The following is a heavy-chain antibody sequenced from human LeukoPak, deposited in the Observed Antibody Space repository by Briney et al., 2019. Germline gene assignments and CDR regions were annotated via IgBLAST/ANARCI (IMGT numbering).Heavy chain of an antibody. CDR1: IGSFSGYH. Sequence: PSETLSLTCAVYIGSFSGYHWSWIRQPPGRGLEWIGEIDHSGNTKYNPSLKTRVTISVDMSKNQFSLKLRALSAADTAVYFCARQGSISAFDFWGRGTLVTVSS. D-gene: IGHD2-21*01. CDR2: IDHSGNT. J-gene: IGHJ4*02. CDR3: ARQGSISAFDF. V-gene: IGHV4-34*01.